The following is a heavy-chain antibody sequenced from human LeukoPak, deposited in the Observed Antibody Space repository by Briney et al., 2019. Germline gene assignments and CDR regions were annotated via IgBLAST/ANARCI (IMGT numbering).Heavy chain of an antibody. CDR1: GFPFSSYA. D-gene: IGHD3-22*01. CDR2: IWFDGGKI. CDR3: ARASPSGYDY. V-gene: IGHV3-33*01. Sequence: GGSLRLSCAASGFPFSSYAMHWLRQAPGKGLEWVAVIWFDGGKIYYADSVKGRFTISRDNSKNTVYLQMNSLRVEDTAVYHCARASPSGYDYWGQGTLVTVSS. J-gene: IGHJ4*02.